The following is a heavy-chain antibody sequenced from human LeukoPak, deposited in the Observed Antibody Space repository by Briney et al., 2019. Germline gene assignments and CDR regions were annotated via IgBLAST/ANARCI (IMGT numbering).Heavy chain of an antibody. V-gene: IGHV1-69*04. D-gene: IGHD2-2*01. CDR2: IIPILGIA. J-gene: IGHJ6*02. Sequence: ASVKVSCKASGGTFSSYAISWVRQAPGQGLEWTGRIIPILGIANYAQKFQGRVTITADKSTSTAYMELSSLRSEDTAVYYCARVVVPQAPRRDYYYYYGMDVWGQGTTVTVSS. CDR3: ARVVVPQAPRRDYYYYYGMDV. CDR1: GGTFSSYA.